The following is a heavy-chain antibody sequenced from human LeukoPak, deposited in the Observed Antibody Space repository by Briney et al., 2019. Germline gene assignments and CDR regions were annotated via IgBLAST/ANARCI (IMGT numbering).Heavy chain of an antibody. CDR3: ARPVLYSSGYYLDY. CDR2: IYPGDSDA. D-gene: IGHD3-22*01. V-gene: IGHV5-51*01. Sequence: GESLKISCKGSGYSFTSYWIGWVRQMPGKGPEWMGIIYPGDSDARYSPSFQGQVTFSADKSISTAYLQWSSLKASDTAMYYCARPVLYSSGYYLDYWGQGTLVTVSS. CDR1: GYSFTSYW. J-gene: IGHJ4*02.